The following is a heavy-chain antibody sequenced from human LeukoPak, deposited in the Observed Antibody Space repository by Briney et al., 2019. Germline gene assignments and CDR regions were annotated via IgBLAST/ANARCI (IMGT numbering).Heavy chain of an antibody. Sequence: SVKVSCKSSGGTLSNYAITWVRQAPGHGLEWMGRIIPILGITNNAQKFQGRVTMTADKFTSTAYMELNNLTSEDTALYYCARERYNWNEARGAWFDPWGQGTLVTVSS. CDR2: IIPILGIT. CDR3: ARERYNWNEARGAWFDP. CDR1: GGTLSNYA. V-gene: IGHV1-69*04. D-gene: IGHD1-1*01. J-gene: IGHJ5*02.